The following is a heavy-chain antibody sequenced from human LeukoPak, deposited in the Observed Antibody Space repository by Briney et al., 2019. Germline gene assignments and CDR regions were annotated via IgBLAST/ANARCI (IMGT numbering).Heavy chain of an antibody. CDR3: ARDWGYYYYYGMDV. D-gene: IGHD3-16*01. Sequence: PGGSLRLSYAASGFTFSSYSMNWVRQAPGKGLEWVSSISSSSSYIYYADSVKGRFTISRDNAKNSLYLQMNSLRAEDTAVYYCARDWGYYYYYGMDVWGQGTTVTVSS. V-gene: IGHV3-21*01. CDR1: GFTFSSYS. CDR2: ISSSSSYI. J-gene: IGHJ6*02.